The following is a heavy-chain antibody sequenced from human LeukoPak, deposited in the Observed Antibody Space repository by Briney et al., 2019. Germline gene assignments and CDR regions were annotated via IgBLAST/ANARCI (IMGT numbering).Heavy chain of an antibody. J-gene: IGHJ6*03. CDR3: ARAPTDQGSGSYYGYYYYYMDV. CDR1: GGSISSSNYY. V-gene: IGHV4-39*07. Sequence: SETLSLTCTVSGGSISSSNYYWGWIRQPPGKGLEWIGSIYYSGNTYYNPSLKSRLTISVDTSKNQFSLRLRSVTAADTAVYYCARAPTDQGSGSYYGYYYYYMDVWGKGTTVTVSS. CDR2: IYYSGNT. D-gene: IGHD1-26*01.